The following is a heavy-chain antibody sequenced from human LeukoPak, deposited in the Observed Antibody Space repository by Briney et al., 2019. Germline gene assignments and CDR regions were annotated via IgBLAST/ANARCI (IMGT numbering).Heavy chain of an antibody. V-gene: IGHV3-48*01. CDR2: ISSSSRTI. D-gene: IGHD6-13*01. J-gene: IGHJ6*02. Sequence: GGSLRLSCAASGFTFSSYSMNWVRQAPGKGLEWVSCISSSSRTIYYAESVKGRFTISRDNAKNSLYLQMNSLRAEDTAVYYCAKGLRSSSLQPGMDVWGQGTTVTVSS. CDR3: AKGLRSSSLQPGMDV. CDR1: GFTFSSYS.